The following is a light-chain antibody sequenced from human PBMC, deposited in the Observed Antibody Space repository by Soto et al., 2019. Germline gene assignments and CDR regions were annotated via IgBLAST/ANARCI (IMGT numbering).Light chain of an antibody. CDR1: QSVGIN. CDR3: QQYTNRPPWT. CDR2: GTS. Sequence: EIVMTQSPATLSVSPGERATLSCRASQSVGINLAWYQQKPGQAPRLLIFGTSTRATGIPARFSGSGSGTDFTLTISSVQSDDFAVYYCQQYTNRPPWTFGQGTKVDMK. J-gene: IGKJ1*01. V-gene: IGKV3-15*01.